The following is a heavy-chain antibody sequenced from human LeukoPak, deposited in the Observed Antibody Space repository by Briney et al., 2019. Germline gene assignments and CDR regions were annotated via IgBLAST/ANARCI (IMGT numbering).Heavy chain of an antibody. CDR3: GGAGGAAGGGGGWFDP. CDR2: ISAYNGNT. Sequence: GASVKVSCKASGYTFTSYGISWVRQAPGQGLEWMGWISAYNGNTNYAQKLQGRVTMTTDTSTSTAYMELRSLRSDDTAVYYCGGAGGAAGGGGGWFDPWGQGTLVTVSS. D-gene: IGHD3-10*01. J-gene: IGHJ5*02. V-gene: IGHV1-18*01. CDR1: GYTFTSYG.